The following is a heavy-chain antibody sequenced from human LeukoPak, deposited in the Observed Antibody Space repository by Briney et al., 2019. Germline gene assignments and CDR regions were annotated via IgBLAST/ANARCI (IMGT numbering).Heavy chain of an antibody. D-gene: IGHD2-2*01. CDR1: GGSISSGDYY. CDR2: IYYSGST. Sequence: SETLSLTCTVAGGSISSGDYYWSWIRQPPGKGLEWIVYIYYSGSTYYNPSLKGRITISVDTSKNQFSLKLSSVTAADTAVYYCARERRGYCSSNSCPSTDPWGQGTLVTVSS. J-gene: IGHJ5*02. V-gene: IGHV4-30-4*01. CDR3: ARERRGYCSSNSCPSTDP.